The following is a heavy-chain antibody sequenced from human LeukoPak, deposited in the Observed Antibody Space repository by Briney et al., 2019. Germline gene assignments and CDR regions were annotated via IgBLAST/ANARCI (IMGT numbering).Heavy chain of an antibody. CDR2: MNPNSGNT. Sequence: ASVKVSCKASGYTFTSYDINWVRQATGQGLEWMGWMNPNSGNTGYAQKFQGRVTMTRNTSISTAYMELSSLRSEDTAVYYCARGDCSSTSCYLFRSEHNWFDPWGQGTLVTVSS. V-gene: IGHV1-8*01. D-gene: IGHD2-2*01. J-gene: IGHJ5*02. CDR1: GYTFTSYD. CDR3: ARGDCSSTSCYLFRSEHNWFDP.